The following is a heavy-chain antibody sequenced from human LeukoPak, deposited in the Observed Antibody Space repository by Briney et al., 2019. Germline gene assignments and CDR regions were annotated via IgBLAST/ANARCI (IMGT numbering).Heavy chain of an antibody. CDR2: INPSGGST. Sequence: ASVKVSCKASGYTFTSYYMHWVRHAPGQGLEWMGIINPSGGSTSYAQKLQGRVTMTRDTSISTAYMELSRLRSDDTAVYYCARSFWSGYYGFDYWGQGTLVTVSS. D-gene: IGHD3-3*01. CDR1: GYTFTSYY. CDR3: ARSFWSGYYGFDY. V-gene: IGHV1-46*04. J-gene: IGHJ4*02.